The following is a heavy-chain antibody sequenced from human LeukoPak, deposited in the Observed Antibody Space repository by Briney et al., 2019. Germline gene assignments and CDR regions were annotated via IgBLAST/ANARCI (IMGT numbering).Heavy chain of an antibody. CDR3: ARGGGPDSSGYTDFDY. J-gene: IGHJ4*02. D-gene: IGHD3-22*01. CDR2: TYSSGTT. V-gene: IGHV4-4*07. Sequence: SETLSLTCTVSRDSFIDYYWSWIRQPAGKGLEWIGRTYSSGTTHYNPSLKSRVTISVDRSTKQSSLKLTSVTPADTAVYYCARGGGPDSSGYTDFDYWGQGTLVTVSS. CDR1: RDSFIDYY.